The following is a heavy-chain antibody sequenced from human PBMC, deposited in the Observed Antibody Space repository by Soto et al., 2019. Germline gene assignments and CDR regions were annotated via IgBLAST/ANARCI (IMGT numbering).Heavy chain of an antibody. V-gene: IGHV3-7*05. D-gene: IGHD3-10*01. J-gene: IGHJ4*02. CDR1: QFTFTNYW. CDR3: AREINSDTSGSYFDY. Sequence: EVQLVESGGGLVQPGGSLRLSCAASQFTFTNYWMTWVRQAPGKGLEWVANIRQDGGETYYVDSVEGRFTISRDNAKNSLYLQMNSLRAEDTAVYYCAREINSDTSGSYFDYWGQGTLVTVSS. CDR2: IRQDGGET.